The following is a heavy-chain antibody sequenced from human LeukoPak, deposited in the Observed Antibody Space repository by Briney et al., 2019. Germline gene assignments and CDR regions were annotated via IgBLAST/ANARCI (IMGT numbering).Heavy chain of an antibody. V-gene: IGHV3-21*01. J-gene: IGHJ3*02. D-gene: IGHD4-23*01. CDR3: ARYNYGGNSVSGGVFDI. CDR1: GFTFSSYS. CDR2: ISSSSSYI. Sequence: PGGSLRLSCAASGFTFSSYSMNWVRQAPGKGLEWVSSISSSSSYIYYADSVKGRFTISRDNAKNSLYLQMNSLRAEDTAVYYCARYNYGGNSVSGGVFDIWGQGTMVTVSS.